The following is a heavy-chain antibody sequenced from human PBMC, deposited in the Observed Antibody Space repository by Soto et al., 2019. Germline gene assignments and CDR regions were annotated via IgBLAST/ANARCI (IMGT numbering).Heavy chain of an antibody. CDR2: IDPSDSYT. CDR3: ARQPLYYYDSSGYSLLGWFDP. D-gene: IGHD3-22*01. V-gene: IGHV5-10-1*01. Sequence: GESLKISCKGSGYSFASYWIGWVRQMPGKGLEWMGRIDPSDSYTNYSPSFQGHVTISADKSISTAYLQWSSLKASDTAMYYCARQPLYYYDSSGYSLLGWFDPWGQGTLVTVSS. CDR1: GYSFASYW. J-gene: IGHJ5*02.